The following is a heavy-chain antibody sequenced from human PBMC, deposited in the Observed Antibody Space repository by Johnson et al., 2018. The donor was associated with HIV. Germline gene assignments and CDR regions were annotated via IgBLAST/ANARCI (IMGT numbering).Heavy chain of an antibody. CDR1: GFTFDDYG. Sequence: VQLVESGGGVVRPGGSLRLSCAASGFTFDDYGMSWVRQAPGKGLEWVSGINLNGGSTGYADSVKGRFTISRDNAKNTLYLQMNSLRAEDTAVYFCARGGAYCGGDCNAFDIWGQGTMVTVSS. V-gene: IGHV3-20*04. D-gene: IGHD2-21*02. CDR2: INLNGGST. CDR3: ARGGAYCGGDCNAFDI. J-gene: IGHJ3*02.